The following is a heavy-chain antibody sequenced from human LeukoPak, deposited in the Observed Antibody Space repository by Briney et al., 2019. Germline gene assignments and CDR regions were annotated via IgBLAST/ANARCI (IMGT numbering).Heavy chain of an antibody. V-gene: IGHV1-69*05. CDR3: ARAMVWFGSFDY. CDR1: GGTFSSYA. J-gene: IGHJ4*02. Sequence: SVKVSCKASGGTFSSYAISWVRQAPGQGLEWMGGIIPIFGTANYAQKFQGRVTITTDESTSTAYMELSSLRSEDTAVYYCARAMVWFGSFDYWGQGTLVTVSS. D-gene: IGHD3-10*01. CDR2: IIPIFGTA.